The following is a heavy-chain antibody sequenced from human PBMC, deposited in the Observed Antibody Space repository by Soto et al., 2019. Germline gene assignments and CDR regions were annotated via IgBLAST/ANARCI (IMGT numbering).Heavy chain of an antibody. V-gene: IGHV4-59*13. J-gene: IGHJ4*02. D-gene: IGHD2-8*01. CDR1: GGSIRNYF. Sequence: PSETLSLTCTVSGGSIRNYFWTWIRQPPGRGLEWMGYVYYTGSTHYNPSLESRVTMSVDSSKNQVSLRLASVTAADTAVYYCARADRFGVGISSFDMWGQGSLLTVSS. CDR2: VYYTGST. CDR3: ARADRFGVGISSFDM.